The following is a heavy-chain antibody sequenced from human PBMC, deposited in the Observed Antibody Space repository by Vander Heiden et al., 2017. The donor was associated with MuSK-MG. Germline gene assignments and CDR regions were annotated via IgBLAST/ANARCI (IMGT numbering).Heavy chain of an antibody. CDR3: TLRSRGLVSTPDLSAFDI. CDR1: VFTFSNAW. D-gene: IGHD1-26*01. Sequence: EVQLVESGGGLVKPGGSLRLSCAASVFTFSNAWMSWVRQAPGKGLEWVGRIKSKTDGGTTDYAAPVKGRFTISRDDSKNTLYLQMNSLKTEDTAVYYCTLRSRGLVSTPDLSAFDIWGQGTMVTVSS. CDR2: IKSKTDGGTT. V-gene: IGHV3-15*01. J-gene: IGHJ3*02.